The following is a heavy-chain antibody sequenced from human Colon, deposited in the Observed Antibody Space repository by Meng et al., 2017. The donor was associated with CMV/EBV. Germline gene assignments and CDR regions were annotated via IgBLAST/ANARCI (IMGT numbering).Heavy chain of an antibody. CDR1: GGSVSPHY. Sequence: SETLSLTCTVSGGSVSPHYWSWIRQPPGKGLEWIGYIFYGGTTNYNVSLKSRLTISVDTSKNQVFLELRSVTAADTAVYYCAREQIDYYDSSGYSSGYFDYWGQGTLVTVSS. CDR3: AREQIDYYDSSGYSSGYFDY. V-gene: IGHV4-59*02. CDR2: IFYGGTT. D-gene: IGHD3-22*01. J-gene: IGHJ4*02.